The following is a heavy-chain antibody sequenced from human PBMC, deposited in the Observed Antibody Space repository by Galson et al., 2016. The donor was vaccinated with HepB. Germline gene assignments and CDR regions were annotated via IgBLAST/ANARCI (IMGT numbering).Heavy chain of an antibody. J-gene: IGHJ4*02. CDR1: GYTFTNFG. D-gene: IGHD3-22*01. V-gene: IGHV1-3*01. CDR2: INAGNANI. Sequence: SVKVSCKASGYTFTNFGLHWVRQAPGQGLEWMGWINAGNANINYSQKFQGRVTFTRDTSASTAYMELSSLRSEDTAVYYCARDKYYYQSRSFDYWGQGTLVTVSS. CDR3: ARDKYYYQSRSFDY.